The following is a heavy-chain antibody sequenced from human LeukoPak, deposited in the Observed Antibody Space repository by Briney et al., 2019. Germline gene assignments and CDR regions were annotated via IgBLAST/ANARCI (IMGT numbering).Heavy chain of an antibody. D-gene: IGHD2-2*01. V-gene: IGHV1-69*05. CDR2: IIPIFGTA. Sequence: GASVKVSCKASGYTFTSYDINWVRQAPGQGLEWMGGIIPIFGTANYAQKFQGRVTITTDESTSTAYMELSSLRSEDTAVYYCARDRLGYCSSTSCYLGDYWGQGTLVTVSS. J-gene: IGHJ4*02. CDR1: GYTFTSYD. CDR3: ARDRLGYCSSTSCYLGDY.